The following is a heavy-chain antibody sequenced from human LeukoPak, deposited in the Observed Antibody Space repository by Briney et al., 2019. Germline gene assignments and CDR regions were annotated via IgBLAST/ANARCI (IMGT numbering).Heavy chain of an antibody. CDR1: GFTFSSYA. D-gene: IGHD5-12*01. J-gene: IGHJ4*02. CDR3: AKSYNGYESKPDY. Sequence: GGSLRLSCAASGFTFSSYAMSWVRQAPGKGLEWVSAISGSGGSTYYADSVKGRFTISRDNSKITLYLQMNSPRAEDTAVYYCAKSYNGYESKPDYWGQGTLVTVSS. V-gene: IGHV3-23*01. CDR2: ISGSGGST.